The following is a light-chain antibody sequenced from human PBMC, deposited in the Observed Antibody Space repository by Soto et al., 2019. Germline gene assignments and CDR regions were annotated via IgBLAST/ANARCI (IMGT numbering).Light chain of an antibody. CDR3: CSYAGSSTFAV. CDR2: EGS. Sequence: QSALTQPASVSGSPGQSITISCTVTSSHVGNYNLVSWYQQHPGKAPKLMIYEGSKRPSGVSNRFSGSKSGNTASLTISGLQAEDEADYYCCSYAGSSTFAVFGGGTKVTVL. V-gene: IGLV2-23*03. J-gene: IGLJ7*01. CDR1: SSHVGNYNL.